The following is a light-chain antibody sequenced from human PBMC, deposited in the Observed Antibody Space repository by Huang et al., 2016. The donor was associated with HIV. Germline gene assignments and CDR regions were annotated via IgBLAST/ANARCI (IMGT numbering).Light chain of an antibody. J-gene: IGKJ1*01. CDR1: QSVSSR. CDR2: GAS. Sequence: EIVMTQSPATLSVSPGERATLSCRASQSVSSRLAWNQQKPGQAPRLLIYGASTRATGIPARFSGSGSGTEFTLTISSLQSEDFAVYYCQQYNNWPPWTFGQGTKVEIK. CDR3: QQYNNWPPWT. V-gene: IGKV3-15*01.